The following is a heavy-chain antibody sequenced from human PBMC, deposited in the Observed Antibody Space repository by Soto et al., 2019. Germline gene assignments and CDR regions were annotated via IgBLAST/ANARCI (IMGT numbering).Heavy chain of an antibody. CDR1: GFTFSSYG. V-gene: IGHV3-30*18. Sequence: QVQLVESGGDVVQPGRSLRLSCAASGFTFSSYGMHWVRQAPGKGLEWVAVISYDGSNKYYADSVKGRFTISRDNSKNTLYLQMNSLRAEDTAVYYCAKMGPLQVVVVIPPPYYYYGMDVWGQGTTVTVSS. D-gene: IGHD3-22*01. J-gene: IGHJ6*02. CDR2: ISYDGSNK. CDR3: AKMGPLQVVVVIPPPYYYYGMDV.